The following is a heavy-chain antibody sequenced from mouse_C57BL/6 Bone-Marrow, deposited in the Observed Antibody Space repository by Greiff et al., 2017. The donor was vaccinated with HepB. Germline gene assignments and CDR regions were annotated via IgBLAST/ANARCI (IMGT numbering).Heavy chain of an antibody. J-gene: IGHJ1*03. D-gene: IGHD2-2*01. Sequence: DVHLVESGGGLVKPGGSLKLSCAASGFTFSSYAMSWVRQTPEKRLEWVATISDGGSYTYYPDNVKGRFTISRDNAKNNLYLQMSHLKSEDTAMYYCARSTMVMDWYFDVWGTGTTVTVSS. CDR1: GFTFSSYA. CDR3: ARSTMVMDWYFDV. V-gene: IGHV5-4*01. CDR2: ISDGGSYT.